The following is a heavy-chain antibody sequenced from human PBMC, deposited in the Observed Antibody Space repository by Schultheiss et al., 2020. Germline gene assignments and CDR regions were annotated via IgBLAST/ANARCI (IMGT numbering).Heavy chain of an antibody. CDR3: AREYCSGGSCYPYYFDY. CDR1: GGSISSYY. V-gene: IGHV4-59*01. J-gene: IGHJ4*02. D-gene: IGHD2-15*01. Sequence: SETLSLTCTVSGGSISSYYWSWIRQPAGKGLEWIGYIYYSGSTNYNPSLKSRVTISVDTSKNQFSLKLSSVTAADTAVYYCAREYCSGGSCYPYYFDYWGKGTLVTVS. CDR2: IYYSGST.